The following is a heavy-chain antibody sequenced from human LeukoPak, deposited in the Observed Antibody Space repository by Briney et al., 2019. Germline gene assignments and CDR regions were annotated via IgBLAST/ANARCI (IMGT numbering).Heavy chain of an antibody. Sequence: SETLSLTCAVYGGSFSGYYWSWIRQPPGKGLEWIGEINHSGSTSYNPSLKSRVTISVDTSKNQFSLKLSSVTAADTAVYYCARGNIVVVPAALYSRHIDYWGQGTLVTVSS. CDR3: ARGNIVVVPAALYSRHIDY. CDR2: INHSGST. CDR1: GGSFSGYY. V-gene: IGHV4-34*01. J-gene: IGHJ4*02. D-gene: IGHD2-2*01.